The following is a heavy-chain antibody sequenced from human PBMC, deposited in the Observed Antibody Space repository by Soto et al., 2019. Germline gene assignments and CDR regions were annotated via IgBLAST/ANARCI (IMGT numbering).Heavy chain of an antibody. CDR2: IFPLLAMV. D-gene: IGHD1-26*01. CDR3: AKVDGAGFKS. V-gene: IGHV1-69*04. CDR1: GGYLSNSG. J-gene: IGHJ4*02. Sequence: QVNLVQSGTEMKKPGSSVMVSCKVSGGYLSNSGISWVRQAPGQGLEWMGGIFPLLAMVDYSQKFQGRVTNSADESTNPAYMDLGSLRSEDPAVDYCAKVDGAGFKSWGQGTLVIVSS.